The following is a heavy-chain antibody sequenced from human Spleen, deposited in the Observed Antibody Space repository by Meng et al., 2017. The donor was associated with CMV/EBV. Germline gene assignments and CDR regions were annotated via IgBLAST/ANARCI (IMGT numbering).Heavy chain of an antibody. J-gene: IGHJ4*02. CDR1: GFTFRSYS. CDR2: ISSSGSNK. V-gene: IGHV3-21*01. CDR3: ARVTMYGDYFDN. Sequence: CAASGFTFRSYSMPWVRQAPGKGLEWVSSISSSGSNKYYADSVKGRFTISRDSAKKSLYLQMNSLRAEDTAVYYCARVTMYGDYFDNWGQGTLVTVSS. D-gene: IGHD3-10*02.